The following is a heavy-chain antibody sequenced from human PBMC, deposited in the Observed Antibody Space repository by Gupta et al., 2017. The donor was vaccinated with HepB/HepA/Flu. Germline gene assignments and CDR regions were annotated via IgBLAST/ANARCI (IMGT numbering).Heavy chain of an antibody. V-gene: IGHV3-72*01. CDR2: TRNKANSYTT. J-gene: IGHJ4*02. CDR3: ARVEGGSYYLY. Sequence: EVQLVESGGGLVQPGGSLRLSCAASGFTFSDHYMDWVRQAPGKGLEWVGRTRNKANSYTTEYAASVKGRFTISRDDSKNSLYLQMNSLKTEDTAVYYCARVEGGSYYLYWGQGTLVTVSS. CDR1: GFTFSDHY. D-gene: IGHD1-26*01.